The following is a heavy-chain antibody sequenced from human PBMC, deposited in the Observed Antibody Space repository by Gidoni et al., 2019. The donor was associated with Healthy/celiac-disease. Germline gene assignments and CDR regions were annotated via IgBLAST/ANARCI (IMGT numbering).Heavy chain of an antibody. Sequence: QVQLVESGGGVVQPGRSLRLSCAASGFTFSSYGMHWVRQAPGKGLEWVAVIWYDGSNKYYADSVKGRFTISRDNSKNTLYLQMNSLRAEDTAVYYCARVPSPYYYDSSGDWPVAIWGQGTMVTVSS. D-gene: IGHD3-22*01. CDR3: ARVPSPYYYDSSGDWPVAI. J-gene: IGHJ3*02. CDR1: GFTFSSYG. V-gene: IGHV3-33*01. CDR2: IWYDGSNK.